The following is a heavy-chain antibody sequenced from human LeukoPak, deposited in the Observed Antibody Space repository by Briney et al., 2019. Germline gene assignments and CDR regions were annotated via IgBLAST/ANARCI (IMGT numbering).Heavy chain of an antibody. CDR3: AKGGKWDVTPFDY. CDR2: ISGGGGST. Sequence: PGGSLRHSCAASGFTFTCYSMNWVRQAPGKGLEWVSTISGGGGSTYYADSVKGRFTISRDNSKNTLYLQVNSLRAEDTAVYYCAKGGKWDVTPFDYWGQGTLVTVSS. V-gene: IGHV3-23*01. CDR1: GFTFTCYS. J-gene: IGHJ4*02. D-gene: IGHD1-26*01.